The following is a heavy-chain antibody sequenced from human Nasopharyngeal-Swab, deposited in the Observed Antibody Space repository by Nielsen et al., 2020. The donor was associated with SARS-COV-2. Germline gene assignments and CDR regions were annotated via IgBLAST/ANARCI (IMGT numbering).Heavy chain of an antibody. J-gene: IGHJ4*02. CDR2: ISSSSSYI. CDR1: GFTFSSYS. Sequence: GESLKISCAVSGFTFSSYSMNWVRQAPGKGLEWVSSISSSSSYIYYADSVKGRFTISRDNAKNSLYLQMNSLRAEDTAVYYCARDLTGIAVAGTGYWGQGTLVTVSS. CDR3: ARDLTGIAVAGTGY. D-gene: IGHD6-19*01. V-gene: IGHV3-21*01.